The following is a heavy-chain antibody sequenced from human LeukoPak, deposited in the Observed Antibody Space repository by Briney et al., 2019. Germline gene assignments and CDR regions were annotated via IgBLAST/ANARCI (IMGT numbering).Heavy chain of an antibody. V-gene: IGHV1-69*04. Sequence: SVKVSCKAYGGTFSSYAISWVRQAPGQGLEWMGRIIPILGIANYAQKFQGRVMITADKSTSTAYMELSSLRSEDTAVYYCARYSYGSYYFDYWGQGTLVTVSS. CDR1: GGTFSSYA. J-gene: IGHJ4*02. D-gene: IGHD5-18*01. CDR3: ARYSYGSYYFDY. CDR2: IIPILGIA.